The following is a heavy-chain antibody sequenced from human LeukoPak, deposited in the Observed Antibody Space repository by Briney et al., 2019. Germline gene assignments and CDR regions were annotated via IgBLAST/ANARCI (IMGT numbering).Heavy chain of an antibody. CDR1: GFTFDAYA. Sequence: GGSLRLSCAAYGFTFDAYAMHWVRQAPGKGLEWVSGISWNGGGMGYAVSVKGRFTISRDNAKNSLYLQMNSLRDEDTALYYCANDITGRSSSPYFDSWGQGTLVTVSS. D-gene: IGHD6-6*01. CDR2: ISWNGGGM. CDR3: ANDITGRSSSPYFDS. J-gene: IGHJ4*02. V-gene: IGHV3-9*01.